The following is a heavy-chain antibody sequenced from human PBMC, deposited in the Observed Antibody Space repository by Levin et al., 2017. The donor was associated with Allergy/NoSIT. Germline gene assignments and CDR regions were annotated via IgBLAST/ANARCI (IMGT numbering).Heavy chain of an antibody. CDR2: VSGGGGET. Sequence: GGSLRLSCAASGFTVSRYGLTWVRQAPGKGLEWVSGVSGGGGETHYTDSVKGRFTVSRDISKNTVSLQMDSLRVEDTAVYFCAKWNGYGDVWGQGTLVTVSS. CDR3: AKWNGYGDV. V-gene: IGHV3-23*01. J-gene: IGHJ4*02. D-gene: IGHD4-17*01. CDR1: GFTVSRYG.